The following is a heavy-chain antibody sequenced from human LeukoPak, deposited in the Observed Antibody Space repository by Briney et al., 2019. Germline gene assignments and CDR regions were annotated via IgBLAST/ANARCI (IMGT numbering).Heavy chain of an antibody. CDR2: IYSCGST. Sequence: GGSLRLSCAASGFTVSSNYMSWVRQAPGKGLEWVSVIYSCGSTYYADSVKGRFTISRDNSKNTLYLQMNSLRAEDTAVYYCARTYDSSGPPVGYFDYWGQGTLVTVSS. CDR3: ARTYDSSGPPVGYFDY. D-gene: IGHD3-22*01. J-gene: IGHJ4*02. V-gene: IGHV3-66*01. CDR1: GFTVSSNY.